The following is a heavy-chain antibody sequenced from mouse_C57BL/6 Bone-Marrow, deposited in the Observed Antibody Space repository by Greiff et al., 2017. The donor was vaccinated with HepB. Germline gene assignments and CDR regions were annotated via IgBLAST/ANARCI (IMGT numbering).Heavy chain of an antibody. V-gene: IGHV1-61*01. Sequence: QVQLQQPGAELVRPGSSVKLSCKASGYPFTSYWMDWVKQRPGQGLEWIGNIYPSDSETHYNQKFKDKATLTVDKPSSTAYMQLSSLTSEDSAVYYCASSYIYLDYWGQGTSVTVSS. D-gene: IGHD1-3*01. CDR1: GYPFTSYW. CDR3: ASSYIYLDY. CDR2: IYPSDSET. J-gene: IGHJ4*01.